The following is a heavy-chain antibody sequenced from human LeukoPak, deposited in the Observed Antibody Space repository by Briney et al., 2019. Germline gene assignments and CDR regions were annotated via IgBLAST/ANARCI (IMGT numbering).Heavy chain of an antibody. CDR1: GGTFTSYT. Sequence: ASVKVSCKPSGGTFTSYTVSWVRQAPGQGLEWMGWINPNSGGTNYAQKFQGRVTMTRDTSISTAYMELSRLRFDDTAVYCCASGDYGDPPLNYWGQGTLVTVSS. V-gene: IGHV1-2*02. J-gene: IGHJ4*02. CDR2: INPNSGGT. CDR3: ASGDYGDPPLNY. D-gene: IGHD4-17*01.